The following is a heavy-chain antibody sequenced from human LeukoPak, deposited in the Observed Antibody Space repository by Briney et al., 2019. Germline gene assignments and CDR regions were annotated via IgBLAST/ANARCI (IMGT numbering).Heavy chain of an antibody. J-gene: IGHJ4*02. Sequence: GGSLRLSCAASGFTFSTYSMSWVRQAPGKGLEWVSGISGSNSGTYYADSVKGRFTISRDNSKNTLYLRMSSLRGEDTAVYYCARGRIGPDYWGQGTLVTVSS. CDR2: ISGSNSGT. CDR1: GFTFSTYS. V-gene: IGHV3-23*01. CDR3: ARGRIGPDY. D-gene: IGHD2-15*01.